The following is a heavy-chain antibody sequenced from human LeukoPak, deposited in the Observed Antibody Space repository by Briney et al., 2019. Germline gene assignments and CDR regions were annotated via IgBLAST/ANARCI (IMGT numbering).Heavy chain of an antibody. CDR1: GFTFSSYA. J-gene: IGHJ3*02. CDR3: AKGEGTTMYDAFDI. V-gene: IGHV3-23*01. Sequence: GGSLRLSCAASGFTFSSYAMSWVRQAPGKGLEWVAGVSGSGGTTNHADSVKGRFTISRDNSKNTLYVQMNSLRAEDTAVCYCAKGEGTTMYDAFDIWGQGTMVTVSS. CDR2: VSGSGGTT. D-gene: IGHD4-17*01.